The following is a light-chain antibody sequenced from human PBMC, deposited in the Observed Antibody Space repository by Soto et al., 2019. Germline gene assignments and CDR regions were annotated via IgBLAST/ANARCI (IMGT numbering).Light chain of an antibody. CDR3: SSFAGNNNLV. V-gene: IGLV2-8*01. J-gene: IGLJ2*01. Sequence: QSALTQPPSASGSPGQSVTISCTETSSDVGGYNYVSWYQQHPGKPPKLMISEVSKRPSGVPDRFIGSKSGNTASLTVSGLQAEDEADYYCSSFAGNNNLVFGGGTKPTVL. CDR2: EVS. CDR1: SSDVGGYNY.